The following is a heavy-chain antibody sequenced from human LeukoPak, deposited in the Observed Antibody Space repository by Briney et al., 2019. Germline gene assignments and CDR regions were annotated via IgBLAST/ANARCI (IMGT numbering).Heavy chain of an antibody. J-gene: IGHJ4*02. Sequence: GGSLRLSCAASGFTFSSYAMSWVRQAPGKGLEWVSAVSGSGGSTYYADSAKGRFTISRDNSKNTLYLQMKSLRAEDTAVYYCAKARPRELYEFDYWGQGTLVTVSS. CDR3: AKARPRELYEFDY. CDR1: GFTFSSYA. V-gene: IGHV3-23*01. CDR2: VSGSGGST. D-gene: IGHD1-26*01.